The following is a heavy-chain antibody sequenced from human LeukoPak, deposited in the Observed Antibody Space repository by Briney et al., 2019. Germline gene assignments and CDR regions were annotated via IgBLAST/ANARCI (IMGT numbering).Heavy chain of an antibody. CDR1: GGTFSSYA. CDR3: ATRKSSSWRNNWFDP. D-gene: IGHD6-13*01. V-gene: IGHV1-69*05. J-gene: IGHJ5*02. CDR2: IIPIFGTA. Sequence: SVKVSCKASGGTFSSYAISWVRQAPGQGLEWMGRIIPIFGTANYAQKFQGRVTITTDESTSTAYMELSSLRSEDTAVYYCATRKSSSWRNNWFDPWGQGTLVTVSS.